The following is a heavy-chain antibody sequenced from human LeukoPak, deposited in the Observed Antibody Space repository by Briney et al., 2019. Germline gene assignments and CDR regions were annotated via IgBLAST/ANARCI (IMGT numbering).Heavy chain of an antibody. CDR3: AGLVGRYSSGLYYYYFDY. CDR1: GFPFSDYY. V-gene: IGHV4-34*01. D-gene: IGHD3-22*01. Sequence: PGGSLRLSCSASGFPFSDYYIDWVRQPPGKGLEWIGEMYLSGTTHSNPSVKSRVTISIDKSKNQFFLNLSSVTAADTAVYYCAGLVGRYSSGLYYYYFDYWGQGTLVTVSS. CDR2: MYLSGTT. J-gene: IGHJ4*02.